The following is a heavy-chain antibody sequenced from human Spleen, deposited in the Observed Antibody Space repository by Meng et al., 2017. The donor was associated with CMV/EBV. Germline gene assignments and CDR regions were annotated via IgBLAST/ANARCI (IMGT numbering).Heavy chain of an antibody. CDR3: ARDLSGYSYEYYFDY. V-gene: IGHV4-34*01. CDR1: GGSFSGYY. CDR2: INHSGST. Sequence: QVARQEPGPGLVKPSETLSLTCTVYGGSFSGYYWSWIRQPPGKGLEWIGEINHSGSTNYNPSLKSRVTISVDTSKNQFSLKLSSVTAADMAVYYCARDLSGYSYEYYFDYWGQGTLVTVSS. D-gene: IGHD5-18*01. J-gene: IGHJ4*02.